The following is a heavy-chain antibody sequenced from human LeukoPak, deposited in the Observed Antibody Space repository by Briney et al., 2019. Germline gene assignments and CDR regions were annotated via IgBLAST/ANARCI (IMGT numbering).Heavy chain of an antibody. Sequence: GASVKVSCKASGFTFTSYDISWVRQASGQGLEWMGWISAYNGNTNYAQKLQGRVTTTTDTSTSTAYMELRSLRSDDTAVYYCARAYCSSTSCYQVDPWGQGTLVTVSS. CDR2: ISAYNGNT. J-gene: IGHJ5*02. D-gene: IGHD2-2*01. V-gene: IGHV1-18*01. CDR1: GFTFTSYD. CDR3: ARAYCSSTSCYQVDP.